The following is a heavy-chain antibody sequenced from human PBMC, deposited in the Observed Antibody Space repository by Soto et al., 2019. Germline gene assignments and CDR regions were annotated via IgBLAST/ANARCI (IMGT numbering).Heavy chain of an antibody. D-gene: IGHD3-22*01. CDR3: AREKYYYDSSGYSGWFDP. J-gene: IGHJ5*02. CDR1: GYTFTGYY. Sequence: SVKVSCQASGYTFTGYYMHWVRQAPGQGLEWMGWINPNSGGTNYAQKFQGRVTMTRDTSISTAYMELSRLRSDDTAVYYCAREKYYYDSSGYSGWFDPWGQGTLVTVSS. CDR2: INPNSGGT. V-gene: IGHV1-2*02.